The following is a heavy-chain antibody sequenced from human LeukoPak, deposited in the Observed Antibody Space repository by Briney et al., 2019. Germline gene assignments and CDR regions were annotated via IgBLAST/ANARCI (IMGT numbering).Heavy chain of an antibody. D-gene: IGHD2-15*01. J-gene: IGHJ4*02. V-gene: IGHV4-39*01. CDR2: IYYSGST. CDR1: GGSISSSSYY. Sequence: SETLSLTCTVSGGSISSSSYYWGWIRQHPGKGLEWFGSIYYSGSTYYNPSLKSRVTISVDTSKNQFSLKLSSVTAADTAVYYCARHLVSGYFDYWGQGTLVTVSS. CDR3: ARHLVSGYFDY.